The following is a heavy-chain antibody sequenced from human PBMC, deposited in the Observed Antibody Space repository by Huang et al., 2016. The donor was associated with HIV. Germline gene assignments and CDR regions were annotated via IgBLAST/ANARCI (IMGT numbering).Heavy chain of an antibody. CDR1: GGHFRSYS. CDR3: ARGSLEYSVSSSLDY. J-gene: IGHJ4*02. V-gene: IGHV1-69*13. Sequence: QVQLLQSGAEVKKPGSSVKASCKFSGGHFRSYSIAWVRQAPGRGLEGIASRMPVFYSPKYAQKLQGRVRVPADESTSTVYMELRDLRPDDTAVYFCARGSLEYSVSSSLDYWGQGTHVTVSS. CDR2: RMPVFYSP. D-gene: IGHD4-4*01.